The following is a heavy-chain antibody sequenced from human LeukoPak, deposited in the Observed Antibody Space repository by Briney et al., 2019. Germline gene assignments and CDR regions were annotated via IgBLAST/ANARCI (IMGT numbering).Heavy chain of an antibody. Sequence: GGSLRLSCAASGFTFSNAWMSWVRQAPGKGLEWVGRIKTKIEGATTDYAAPVKGRFTISRDDSKNTVYLQMNSPKTEDTAVYYCTIDSNSGWTGYWGQGTLVTVSS. CDR1: GFTFSNAW. CDR2: IKTKIEGATT. J-gene: IGHJ4*02. V-gene: IGHV3-15*01. CDR3: TIDSNSGWTGY. D-gene: IGHD6-19*01.